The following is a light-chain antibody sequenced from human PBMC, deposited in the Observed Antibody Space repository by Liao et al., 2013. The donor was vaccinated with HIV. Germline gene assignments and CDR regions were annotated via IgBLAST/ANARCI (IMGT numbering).Light chain of an antibody. J-gene: IGLJ1*01. CDR2: SNT. V-gene: IGLV3-21*01. Sequence: SYELTQSPSVSVAPGETARIACGGNNVGSKYVHWYQQKPGQAPVLVIFSNTDRPSGIPERFSGSNSGNTATLTISRVEAGDEADYYCHVWDSNTEVFGTGTKVTVL. CDR3: HVWDSNTEV. CDR1: NVGSKY.